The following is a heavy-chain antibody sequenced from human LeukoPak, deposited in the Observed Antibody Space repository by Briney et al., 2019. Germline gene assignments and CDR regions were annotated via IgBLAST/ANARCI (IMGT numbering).Heavy chain of an antibody. J-gene: IGHJ4*02. V-gene: IGHV3-21*01. Sequence: GGSLRLSCAASGFTFSSYNMNWVRQAPGKGLEWVSSISSSSSYIYYADSVKGRFTISRDNAKNSLYLQMNSLRAEDTAVYYCARDDYAREDYFDYWGQGTLVTVSS. CDR1: GFTFSSYN. D-gene: IGHD4/OR15-4a*01. CDR3: ARDDYAREDYFDY. CDR2: ISSSSSYI.